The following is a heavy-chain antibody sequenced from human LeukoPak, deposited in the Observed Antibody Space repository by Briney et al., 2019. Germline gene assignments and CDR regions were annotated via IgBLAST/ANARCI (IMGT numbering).Heavy chain of an antibody. CDR3: ATVMMPGDSSGPGPDY. CDR2: FDPEDGET. V-gene: IGHV1-24*01. J-gene: IGHJ4*02. Sequence: ASVKVSCTVSGYTLTELSMHWVRQAPGKGLEWMGGFDPEDGETIYAQKFQGRVTMTEDTSTDTAYMELSSLRSEDTAVYYCATVMMPGDSSGPGPDYWGQGTLVTVSS. CDR1: GYTLTELS. D-gene: IGHD6-25*01.